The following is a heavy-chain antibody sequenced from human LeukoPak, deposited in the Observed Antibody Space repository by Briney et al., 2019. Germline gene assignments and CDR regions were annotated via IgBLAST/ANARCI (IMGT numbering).Heavy chain of an antibody. Sequence: SGSGGNTYYADSVEGRFTISRDNSKNTLYLQMNSLRAEDTAVYYCARGTSLDYWGQGTLVTVSS. CDR2: SGSGGNT. CDR3: ARGTSLDY. V-gene: IGHV3-23*01. J-gene: IGHJ4*02. D-gene: IGHD2-2*01.